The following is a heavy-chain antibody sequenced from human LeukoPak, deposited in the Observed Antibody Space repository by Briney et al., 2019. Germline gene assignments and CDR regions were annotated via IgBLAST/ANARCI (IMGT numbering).Heavy chain of an antibody. CDR1: GFTFSSYA. J-gene: IGHJ4*02. Sequence: GGSLRLSCAASGFTFSSYAVSWVRQAPGKGLEWVSSISGSGGSTYSADSVKGRFTISRDNSKNTLYLQMNSLRAEDTAVYYCARDPSRLYFDYWGQGTLVTVSS. CDR3: ARDPSRLYFDY. CDR2: ISGSGGST. V-gene: IGHV3-23*01. D-gene: IGHD6-25*01.